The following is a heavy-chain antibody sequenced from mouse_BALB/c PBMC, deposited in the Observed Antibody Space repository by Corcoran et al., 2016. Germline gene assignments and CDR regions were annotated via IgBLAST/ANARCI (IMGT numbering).Heavy chain of an antibody. V-gene: IGHV9-1*02. Sequence: QIQLVQSGPELKKPGETVKISCTAYGYTFTNYGMNWVKQAPGKGLKWMGWINTYTGEPTYADDFKGRFAFSLETSASTAYLQINNLKNEDMATYFCARGGGSRAMDYWGQGTSVTVSS. CDR3: ARGGGSRAMDY. D-gene: IGHD1-1*01. J-gene: IGHJ4*01. CDR1: GYTFTNYG. CDR2: INTYTGEP.